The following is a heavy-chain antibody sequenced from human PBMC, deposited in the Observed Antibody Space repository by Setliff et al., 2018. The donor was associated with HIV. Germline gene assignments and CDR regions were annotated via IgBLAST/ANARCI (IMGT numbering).Heavy chain of an antibody. CDR3: ARVGHSSSYHYYGMDV. CDR1: GGTFSSYG. D-gene: IGHD6-13*01. V-gene: IGHV1-69*05. J-gene: IGHJ6*02. CDR2: IIPMFGTG. Sequence: SVKVSCKTSGGTFSSYGISWVRQAPGQGLEWMGGIIPMFGTGFYAQKFQGRVTITTDESRSTAYMELSSLSSEDTAVFYCARVGHSSSYHYYGMDVWGQGTTGTVS.